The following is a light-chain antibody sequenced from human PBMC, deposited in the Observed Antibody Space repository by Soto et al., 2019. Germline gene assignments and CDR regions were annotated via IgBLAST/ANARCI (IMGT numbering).Light chain of an antibody. V-gene: IGKV3-20*01. CDR1: QSVDSSY. CDR2: GAS. CDR3: QQYGRSLMYT. J-gene: IGKJ2*01. Sequence: EIVLTQSPGTLSLSPGEGATLSCRASQSVDSSYLAWYQQKPGQAPRLLIFGASSRVTGIPDRFSGSGSGTDFTLTSSRLEPEDVAVYYCQQYGRSLMYTFGQGTKLEIK.